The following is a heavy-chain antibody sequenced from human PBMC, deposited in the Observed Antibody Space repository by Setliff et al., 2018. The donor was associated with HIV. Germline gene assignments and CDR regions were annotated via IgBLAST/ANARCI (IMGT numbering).Heavy chain of an antibody. Sequence: EASVKVSCKASGYTFLAYYIHWMRQAPGQGLEWMGWINPKSGDTTYAQKFEDRVTMTRDTSSRTAYMDLSRLTSGDTAVYYCAKVASVTMIRGALGSWGQGTLVTVSS. CDR1: GYTFLAYY. CDR2: INPKSGDT. J-gene: IGHJ5*01. V-gene: IGHV1-2*02. D-gene: IGHD3-10*01. CDR3: AKVASVTMIRGALGS.